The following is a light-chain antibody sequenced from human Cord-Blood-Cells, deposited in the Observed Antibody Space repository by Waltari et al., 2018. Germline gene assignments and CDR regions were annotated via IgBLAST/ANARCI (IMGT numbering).Light chain of an antibody. CDR1: QCISRY. Sequence: DIQMSQSPFSLSASVGVRVTSTCRASQCISRYLNWDQQKPGKAPKLLIDAASSLQSGVPSRFSGSGSGTDVTLTISSLQPEEFATYYCHQRYSTPITVDQGTRLGI. J-gene: IGKJ5*01. CDR2: AAS. V-gene: IGKV1-39*01. CDR3: HQRYSTPIT.